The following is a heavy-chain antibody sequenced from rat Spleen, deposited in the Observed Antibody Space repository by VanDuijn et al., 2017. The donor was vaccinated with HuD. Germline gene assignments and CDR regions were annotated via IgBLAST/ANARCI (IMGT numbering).Heavy chain of an antibody. CDR3: ARRHYGYTDYFDY. CDR2: LSYDGITT. Sequence: EVQLVESGGDLVQPGRSLKFSCAASGFTFSNYGMAWVRQAPTKGLEWVTTLSYDGITTYYRDSVKGRFTISRDSAKSTLYLQMDSLRSEDTATYYCARRHYGYTDYFDYWGQGVMVTVSS. J-gene: IGHJ2*01. D-gene: IGHD1-9*01. CDR1: GFTFSNYG. V-gene: IGHV5-29*01.